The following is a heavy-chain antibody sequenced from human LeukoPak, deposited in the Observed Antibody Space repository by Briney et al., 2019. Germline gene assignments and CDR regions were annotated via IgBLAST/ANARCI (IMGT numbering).Heavy chain of an antibody. Sequence: GASVKVSCKASGGTFSSYAISWVRQAPGQGLEWMGGIIPIFGTANYAQKFQGRVTITTDESTSTAYMGLSSLSSDDTAVYYCGRVDMATTKDYWGQGTQVTVSS. D-gene: IGHD5-24*01. CDR1: GGTFSSYA. J-gene: IGHJ4*02. CDR3: GRVDMATTKDY. CDR2: IIPIFGTA. V-gene: IGHV1-69*05.